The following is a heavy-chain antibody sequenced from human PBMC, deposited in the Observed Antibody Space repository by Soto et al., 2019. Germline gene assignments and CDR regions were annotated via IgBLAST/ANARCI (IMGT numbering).Heavy chain of an antibody. Sequence: ASVKVSCKASGYTFTRSGISWVRQAPGQGLEWMGWINPNSGGTNYAQKFQGWVTMTRDTSISTAYMELSRLRSDDTAVYYCARVDSSSWYGAAFDIWGQGTMVTVS. V-gene: IGHV1-2*04. CDR2: INPNSGGT. D-gene: IGHD6-13*01. CDR1: GYTFTRSG. CDR3: ARVDSSSWYGAAFDI. J-gene: IGHJ3*02.